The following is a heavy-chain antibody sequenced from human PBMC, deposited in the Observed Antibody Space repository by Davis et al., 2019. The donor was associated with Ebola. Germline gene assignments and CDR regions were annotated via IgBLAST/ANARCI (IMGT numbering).Heavy chain of an antibody. CDR2: IYYSGST. J-gene: IGHJ6*03. CDR3: ARDLRYDSSGYDYYFYMDV. V-gene: IGHV4-31*03. Sequence: PSETLSLTCTVSGGSISRGGSYWTWIRQHPGKGLEWIGYIYYSGSTYYKPSLKSRVTISLDTFKNQFSLNLYPVTAADTAVYYCARDLRYDSSGYDYYFYMDVWGKGTTVTVSS. CDR1: GGSISRGGSY. D-gene: IGHD3-22*01.